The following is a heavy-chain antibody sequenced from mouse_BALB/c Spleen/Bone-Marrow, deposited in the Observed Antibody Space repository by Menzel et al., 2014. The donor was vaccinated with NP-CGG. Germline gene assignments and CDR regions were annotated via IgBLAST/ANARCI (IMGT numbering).Heavy chain of an antibody. Sequence: EVKLMESGGGLVQPGGSLRLSCATSGFTFTDYYMSWVRQPPGKALEWLGFIRNKANGYTTEYSASVKGRFTISRDNSQSILYLQMNTLRAEDSATCYCARDVGNYVRFAYWGQGTLVTVSA. V-gene: IGHV7-3*02. CDR3: ARDVGNYVRFAY. CDR1: GFTFTDYY. D-gene: IGHD2-1*01. J-gene: IGHJ3*01. CDR2: IRNKANGYTT.